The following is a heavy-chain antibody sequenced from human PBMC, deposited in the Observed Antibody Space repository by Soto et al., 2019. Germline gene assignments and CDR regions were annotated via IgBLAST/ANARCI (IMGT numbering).Heavy chain of an antibody. CDR3: ARYYCSSDTCYYFDY. J-gene: IGHJ4*02. V-gene: IGHV4-59*01. CDR1: GGSISGNY. Sequence: SETLSLTCMVSGGSISGNYCSWIRQTPGKGLEWIGYIYYTGSTNYNPSLKSRVSFSVDTSKNQFSLKLSSVTAADTAVYYCARYYCSSDTCYYFDYWGQGTLVTVSS. CDR2: IYYTGST. D-gene: IGHD2-2*01.